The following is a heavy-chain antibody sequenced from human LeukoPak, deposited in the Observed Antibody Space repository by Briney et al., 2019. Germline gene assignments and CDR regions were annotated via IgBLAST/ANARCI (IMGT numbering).Heavy chain of an antibody. Sequence: SETLSLTCTVSGDSISSRSYYWGWIRQPPGKGLEWIGSIYYSGITYYNPSLKSRVTISVDTSKNQFSLKLSSVTAADTAVYYCARVGVVFDYWGQGTLVTVSS. CDR2: IYYSGIT. D-gene: IGHD3-16*01. CDR1: GDSISSRSYY. J-gene: IGHJ4*02. V-gene: IGHV4-39*01. CDR3: ARVGVVFDY.